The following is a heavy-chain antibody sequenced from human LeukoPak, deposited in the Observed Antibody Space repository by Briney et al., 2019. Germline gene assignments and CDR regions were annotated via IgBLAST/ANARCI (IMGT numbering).Heavy chain of an antibody. CDR3: ARAFLVGYSPEEYFFDY. J-gene: IGHJ4*02. V-gene: IGHV4-4*02. CDR1: GGSISSSNW. D-gene: IGHD2-15*01. Sequence: SETLSLTCAVSGGSISSSNWWSWVRQPPGKGLECIGEIYHSGTTNYNPSLKSRVTISVDESKNQFSLKLNSVTAADTAVYYCARAFLVGYSPEEYFFDYWGQGTLVTVSS. CDR2: IYHSGTT.